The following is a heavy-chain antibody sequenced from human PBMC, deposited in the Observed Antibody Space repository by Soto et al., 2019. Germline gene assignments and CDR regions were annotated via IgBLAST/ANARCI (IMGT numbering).Heavy chain of an antibody. D-gene: IGHD2-15*01. Sequence: QVQLVESGGGVVQPGRSLRLSCAASGFTFSSYAMHWVRQAPGKGLEWVAVISYDGSNKYYADSVKGRFTISRDNSQNPLYLQMNSLRAEETAVYYCARDIGHCSGGSCYLHYGMDVWGQGTTVTVSS. V-gene: IGHV3-30-3*01. CDR2: ISYDGSNK. CDR3: ARDIGHCSGGSCYLHYGMDV. CDR1: GFTFSSYA. J-gene: IGHJ6*02.